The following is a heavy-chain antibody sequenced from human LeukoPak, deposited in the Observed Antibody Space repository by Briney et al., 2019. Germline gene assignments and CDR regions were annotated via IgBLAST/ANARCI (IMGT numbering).Heavy chain of an antibody. V-gene: IGHV3-33*01. CDR3: ARDLLTGYSSGLDY. D-gene: IGHD6-19*01. J-gene: IGHJ4*02. CDR1: GFTFSSYG. CDR2: KWYDGSNK. Sequence: PGRSLRLSCAASGFTFSSYGMHWVRQAPGKGLEWVAVKWYDGSNKYYADSVKGRFTISRDNSKNTLYLQMNSLRAEDTAVYYCARDLLTGYSSGLDYWGQGTLVTVSS.